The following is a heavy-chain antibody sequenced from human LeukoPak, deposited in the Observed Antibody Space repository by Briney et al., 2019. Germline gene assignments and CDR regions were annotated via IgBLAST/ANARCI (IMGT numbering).Heavy chain of an antibody. Sequence: PRGSLRLSCAASGLTFNTYRKTWVRQAPGKGLEWVANINRDGSEKNYVGTVRGRFTISRDNTKDSLYLQMNSRTVEDTAVYYCGRGPGYRSDYWGQGTLV. J-gene: IGHJ4*02. CDR3: GRGPGYRSDY. D-gene: IGHD5-12*01. V-gene: IGHV3-7*05. CDR2: INRDGSEK. CDR1: GLTFNTYR.